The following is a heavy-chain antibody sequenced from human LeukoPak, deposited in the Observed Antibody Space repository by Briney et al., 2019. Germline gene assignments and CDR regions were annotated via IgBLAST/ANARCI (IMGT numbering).Heavy chain of an antibody. D-gene: IGHD3-22*01. J-gene: IGHJ3*02. Sequence: PSETLFLTCTVSGGSISSYYWSWIRQPPGKGLEWIGYIYYSGSTNYNPSLKSRVTISVDTSKNQFSLKLSSVTAADTAVYYCARDMRVYYYDSSGYDAFDIWGQGTMVTVSS. V-gene: IGHV4-59*12. CDR3: ARDMRVYYYDSSGYDAFDI. CDR1: GGSISSYY. CDR2: IYYSGST.